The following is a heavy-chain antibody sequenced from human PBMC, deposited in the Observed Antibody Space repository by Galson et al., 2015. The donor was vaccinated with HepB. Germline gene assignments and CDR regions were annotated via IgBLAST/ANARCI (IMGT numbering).Heavy chain of an antibody. V-gene: IGHV1-18*01. CDR3: ARRAVAAPPMESFDY. Sequence: SVKVSCKASGYTFTSYGISWVRQAPGQGLEWMGWISAYNGNTNYAQKLQGRVTMTTDTSTSTAYMELRSLRSDDTAVYYCARRAVAAPPMESFDYWGQGTLVTVSS. CDR1: GYTFTSYG. J-gene: IGHJ4*02. D-gene: IGHD6-19*01. CDR2: ISAYNGNT.